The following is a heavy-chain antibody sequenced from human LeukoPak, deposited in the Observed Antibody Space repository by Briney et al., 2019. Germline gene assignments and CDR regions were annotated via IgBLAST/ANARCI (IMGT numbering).Heavy chain of an antibody. CDR3: ARGAVAGKYFFDS. Sequence: SETLSLTCAVYSGSLSGYYWSWIRQPPGKGLEWIGEINHSGGTNYNPSLKSRVTIAVDTSKNQFSLKLTSVTAADTAVYYCARGAVAGKYFFDSWGQGTLATVSS. CDR2: INHSGGT. J-gene: IGHJ4*02. D-gene: IGHD6-19*01. V-gene: IGHV4-34*01. CDR1: SGSLSGYY.